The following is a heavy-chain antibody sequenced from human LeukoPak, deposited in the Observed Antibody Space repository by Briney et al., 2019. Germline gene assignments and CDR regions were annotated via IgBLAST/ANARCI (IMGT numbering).Heavy chain of an antibody. Sequence: GGSLRLSCAASGFTFSSFAMSWVRQAPGKGLEWVSSINGGGGSTYYADSVKGRFTISRDSSKSTLYLQMNSLRAEDTAIYYCARDRTTVTTPIAWGQGTLVTVSS. J-gene: IGHJ5*02. CDR1: GFTFSSFA. V-gene: IGHV3-23*01. CDR3: ARDRTTVTTPIA. D-gene: IGHD4-17*01. CDR2: INGGGGST.